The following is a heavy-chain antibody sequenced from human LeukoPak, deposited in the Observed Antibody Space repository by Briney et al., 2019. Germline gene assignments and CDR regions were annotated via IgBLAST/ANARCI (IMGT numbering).Heavy chain of an antibody. CDR2: IYTGGST. J-gene: IGHJ6*03. V-gene: IGHV4-4*07. D-gene: IGHD5-24*01. CDR1: GVSVTTYY. CDR3: ARLLYKGYYYYMDV. Sequence: SETLSLTCTVSGVSVTTYYWSWIRQPAGKGLEWIGRIYTGGSTNYNPSLKSRVTISVDTSKNQFSLKLSSVTAADTAVYYCARLLYKGYYYYMDVWGKGTTVTVSS.